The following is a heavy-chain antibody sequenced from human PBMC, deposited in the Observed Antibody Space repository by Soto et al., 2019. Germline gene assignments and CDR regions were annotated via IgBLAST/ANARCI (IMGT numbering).Heavy chain of an antibody. CDR1: GFTFSGYG. CDR2: IWYDGSNK. J-gene: IGHJ4*02. CDR3: ARDGENSSREGVDY. Sequence: QVQLVESGGGVVQPGRSLRLSCAASGFTFSGYGMHWVRQAPGKGLEWVAVIWYDGSNKYYADSVKGRFTISRDKSKKTPNLRKSCVIVEDTAGYYWARDGENSSREGVDYWGQGTMVPLSS. D-gene: IGHD6-13*01. V-gene: IGHV3-33*01.